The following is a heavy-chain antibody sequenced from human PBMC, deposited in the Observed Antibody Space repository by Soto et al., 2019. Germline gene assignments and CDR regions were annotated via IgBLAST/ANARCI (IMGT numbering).Heavy chain of an antibody. J-gene: IGHJ6*02. CDR1: GFTFSTYA. D-gene: IGHD3-10*01. CDR3: AKFLHNSGGSNGGMDV. Sequence: EVQLLESGGGLVQPGGSLRLSCAASGFTFSTYAMRWVRQAPGKGLEWVSSITGGGGRGTYYGDSVKGRFTITRADSNYTLYLQMKSLRAEDTAVYYCAKFLHNSGGSNGGMDVWGQGTTVTVSS. CDR2: ITGGGGRGT. V-gene: IGHV3-23*01.